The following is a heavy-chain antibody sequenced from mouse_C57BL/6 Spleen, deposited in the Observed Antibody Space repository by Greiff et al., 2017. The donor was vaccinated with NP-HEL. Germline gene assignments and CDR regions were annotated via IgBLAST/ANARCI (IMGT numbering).Heavy chain of an antibody. CDR1: GYTFPSYW. V-gene: IGHV1-69*01. J-gene: IGHJ3*01. D-gene: IGHD1-1*01. CDR2: IDPSDSYT. Sequence: QVQLQQPGAELVMPGASVKLSCKASGYTFPSYWMHWVKQRPGQGLEWIGEIDPSDSYTNYNQKFKGKSTLTVDKSSSTAYMQLSSLTSEDSAVYYCALYYSRGFAYWGQGTLVTVSA. CDR3: ALYYSRGFAY.